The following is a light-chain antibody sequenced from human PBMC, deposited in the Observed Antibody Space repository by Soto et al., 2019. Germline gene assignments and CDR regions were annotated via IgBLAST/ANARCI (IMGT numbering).Light chain of an antibody. V-gene: IGLV2-14*01. J-gene: IGLJ1*01. CDR2: DVS. CDR3: SSYTSSSTL. CDR1: SSDVGGYNY. Sequence: QSALTQPASVSGSPGQSITISCTGTSSDVGGYNYVSWYQQHPGKAPQLMIYDVSNRPSGVSNRFSGSKSVNTASLTISGRQAEDEADYYCSSYTSSSTLFGTGTKVTVL.